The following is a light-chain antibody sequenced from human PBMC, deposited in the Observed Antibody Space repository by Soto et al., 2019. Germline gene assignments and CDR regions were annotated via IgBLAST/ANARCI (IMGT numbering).Light chain of an antibody. CDR2: EAS. J-gene: IGLJ1*01. Sequence: QSALTQPASVSGSPGQSITISCTGTSSDVGSHNLVSWYQQYPGKAPKLIIFEASKRPSGVSNRFSGSKSGSTASLIISGLQDEDEADYYCCSNAAGSTYVFGTGTKLTVL. CDR3: CSNAAGSTYV. V-gene: IGLV2-23*01. CDR1: SSDVGSHNL.